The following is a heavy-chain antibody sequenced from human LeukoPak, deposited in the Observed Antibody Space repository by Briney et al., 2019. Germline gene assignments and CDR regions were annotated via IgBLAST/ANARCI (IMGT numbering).Heavy chain of an antibody. J-gene: IGHJ4*02. CDR1: GGSISSYY. V-gene: IGHV4-59*01. D-gene: IGHD3-10*01. Sequence: PSETLSLTCTVFGGSISSYYWSWIRQPPGKGLEWIGYIYYSGSTNYNPSLKSRVTISVDTSKNQFSLKLSSVTAADTAVYYCARVSLGMVRGVMCYFDYWGQGTLVTVSS. CDR3: ARVSLGMVRGVMCYFDY. CDR2: IYYSGST.